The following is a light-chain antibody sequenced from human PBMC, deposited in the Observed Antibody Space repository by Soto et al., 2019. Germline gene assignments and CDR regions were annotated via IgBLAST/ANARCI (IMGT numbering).Light chain of an antibody. J-gene: IGKJ3*01. CDR3: QQYNNWPPVFT. Sequence: EIVMTQSPATLSVSPGERATLSCRASQSVSSNLAWYQQKPGQAPRLLIYGASTRATGIPARFSGSGSGTKFTLTISSLQSEDFAIYYCQQYNNWPPVFTFGPGTKVDIK. CDR2: GAS. V-gene: IGKV3-15*01. CDR1: QSVSSN.